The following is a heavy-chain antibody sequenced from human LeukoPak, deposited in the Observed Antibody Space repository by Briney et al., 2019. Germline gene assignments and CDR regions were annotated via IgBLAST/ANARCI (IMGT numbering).Heavy chain of an antibody. D-gene: IGHD1-26*01. Sequence: SETLSLTCTVSGGSISNYYWSWIRQPAGKGLEWIGRIYSTGSINDNPSLKSRVTMSVALSKNQFSLKLTSVTAADTAVYYRARDLGGSQSINWLDPWGQGTLVTVSS. CDR1: GGSISNYY. CDR2: IYSTGSI. CDR3: ARDLGGSQSINWLDP. J-gene: IGHJ5*02. V-gene: IGHV4-4*07.